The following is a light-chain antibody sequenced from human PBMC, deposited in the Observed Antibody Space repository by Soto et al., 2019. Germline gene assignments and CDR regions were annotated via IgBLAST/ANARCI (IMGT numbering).Light chain of an antibody. CDR3: SSYTSSSTLDV. V-gene: IGLV2-14*01. CDR2: DVS. Sequence: QSALTQPASVSGSPGQSITISCTGTSSDVGGYNYVSWYQQHPGKAPKHMIYDVSNRPSGVSDRFSGSKSGNTASLTISGLQAEDEADYYCSSYTSSSTLDVFGTGTKLTVL. CDR1: SSDVGGYNY. J-gene: IGLJ1*01.